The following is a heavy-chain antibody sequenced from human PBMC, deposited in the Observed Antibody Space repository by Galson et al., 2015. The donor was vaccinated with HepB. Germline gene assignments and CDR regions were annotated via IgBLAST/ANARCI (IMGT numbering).Heavy chain of an antibody. D-gene: IGHD2-2*01. CDR3: AREWGLIDQHHITN. CDR1: GGSISNSAYH. Sequence: ETLSLTCTVSGGSISNSAYHWAWVRQPPGKGLEWIASIYYNGGASYKPSLRSRVTMSVDTSNRQFSLRLSSVTAADTAVYYCAREWGLIDQHHITNWGQGTLVTVSS. CDR2: IYYNGGA. V-gene: IGHV4-39*07. J-gene: IGHJ4*02.